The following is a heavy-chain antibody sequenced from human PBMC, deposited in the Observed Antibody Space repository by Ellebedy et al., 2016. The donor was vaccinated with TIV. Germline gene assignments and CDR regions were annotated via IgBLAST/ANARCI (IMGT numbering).Heavy chain of an antibody. D-gene: IGHD4-17*01. V-gene: IGHV4-39*07. CDR3: ARNDYGDRTTYFYYYYGMDV. Sequence: MPSETLSLTCTVSGGSIRSSSYYWGWIRQPPGKGLEWIGSIYYSGSTYYNPSLKRRVTISVDTSKNQFSLKLSSVTAADTAVYYCARNDYGDRTTYFYYYYGMDVWGQGTTVTVSS. CDR2: IYYSGST. J-gene: IGHJ6*02. CDR1: GGSIRSSSYY.